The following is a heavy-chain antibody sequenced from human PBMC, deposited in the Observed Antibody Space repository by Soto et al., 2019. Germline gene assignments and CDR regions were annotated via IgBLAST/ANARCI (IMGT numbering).Heavy chain of an antibody. CDR2: IYYSGTT. D-gene: IGHD2-21*01. V-gene: IGHV4-31*03. CDR3: AASCVACGGFNYYGMDV. Sequence: QVQLQESGPGLVKPSQTLSLTCTVSGGSISSGGYYWYWIRQHPGKGLEWIGYIYYSGTTYYNPSLKSRLTISVDTSKIQFSLKLSSVTAADTAVYYCAASCVACGGFNYYGMDVWGQGTTVTVSS. CDR1: GGSISSGGYY. J-gene: IGHJ6*02.